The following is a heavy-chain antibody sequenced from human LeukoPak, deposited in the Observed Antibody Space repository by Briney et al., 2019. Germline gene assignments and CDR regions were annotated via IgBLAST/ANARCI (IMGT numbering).Heavy chain of an antibody. CDR3: ARGRVSSSTWYSTYYYYFYMDV. CDR1: RGSVTSYY. Sequence: SETLSLTCTVSRGSVTSYYWSWIRQPPGKGLEWIGDVYFSGDTKYNPSLQSRVTISLDTSQNQFSLRLRSVTAADTAVYFCARGRVSSSTWYSTYYYYFYMDVWGKGTTVTVSS. CDR2: VYFSGDT. V-gene: IGHV4-59*02. D-gene: IGHD1-1*01. J-gene: IGHJ6*03.